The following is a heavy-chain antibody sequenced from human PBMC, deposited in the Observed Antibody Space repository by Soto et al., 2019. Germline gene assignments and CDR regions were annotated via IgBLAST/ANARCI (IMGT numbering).Heavy chain of an antibody. CDR1: GGSISSGGYY. V-gene: IGHV4-31*03. CDR3: ARGAVKSDPDAFDV. Sequence: SETLSLTCTVSGGSISSGGYYWSWIRQHPGKGLEWIGYIYYSGSTYYNPSLKSRVTISVDTSKNQFSLKLSSVTAADTAVYYCARGAVKSDPDAFDVWGQGTMVTVSS. D-gene: IGHD2-21*02. J-gene: IGHJ3*01. CDR2: IYYSGST.